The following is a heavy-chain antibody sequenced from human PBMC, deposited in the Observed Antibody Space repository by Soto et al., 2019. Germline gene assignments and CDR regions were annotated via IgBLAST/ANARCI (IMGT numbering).Heavy chain of an antibody. CDR2: IYHSGST. D-gene: IGHD3-3*01. CDR3: AREAPYDFWSGYYYRIFDY. J-gene: IGHJ4*02. Sequence: NPSETLSLTCAVSGGSISSSNWWSWVRQPPGKGLEWIGEIYHSGSTNYNPSLKSRVTISVDKSKNQFSLKLSSVTAADTAVYYCAREAPYDFWSGYYYRIFDYWGQGTLVTVSS. V-gene: IGHV4-4*02. CDR1: GGSISSSNW.